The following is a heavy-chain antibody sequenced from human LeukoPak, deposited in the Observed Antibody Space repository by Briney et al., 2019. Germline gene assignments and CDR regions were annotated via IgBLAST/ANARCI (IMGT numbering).Heavy chain of an antibody. CDR2: ISSSSGYI. CDR3: TREGPNDAFDI. V-gene: IGHV3-21*01. CDR1: GFTFSSYS. J-gene: IGHJ3*02. Sequence: AGGSLRLSCATSGFTFSSYSMDWVRQAPGKGLEWVSSISSSSGYIYYADSVKGRFTISGDNAKNSVYLLMNNLRAEDTAVYYCTREGPNDAFDIWGQGTMVTVSS.